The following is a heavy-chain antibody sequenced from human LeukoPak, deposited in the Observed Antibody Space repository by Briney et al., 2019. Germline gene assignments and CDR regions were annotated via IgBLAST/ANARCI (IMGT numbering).Heavy chain of an antibody. D-gene: IGHD6-13*01. J-gene: IGHJ2*01. CDR2: IFSSGNI. V-gene: IGHV4-59*01. CDR3: ARLSSSWYQDWYFDL. Sequence: PSETLSLTCSVSDDSTGSYYWTWIRQSPDKGLEWIGHIFSSGNIRYNPSLKSRVTISLGTPKNSFSLKLTSVTAADAAVYYCARLSSSWYQDWYFDLWGRGTLVTVSS. CDR1: DDSTGSYY.